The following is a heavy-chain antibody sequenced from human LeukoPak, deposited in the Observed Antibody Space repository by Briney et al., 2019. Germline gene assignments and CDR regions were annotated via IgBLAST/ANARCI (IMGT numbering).Heavy chain of an antibody. CDR2: ITSSSNTV. CDR3: ARLLSGWYLADY. V-gene: IGHV3-48*01. J-gene: IGHJ4*02. Sequence: TGGSLRLSCAASGFTFSNYNMFWARQAPGKGLEWVSYITSSSNTVHYADSVKGRFTPSRDNAKSSLYLQMNSLRAEDTAIYYCARLLSGWYLADYWGQGTLVTVSS. CDR1: GFTFSNYN. D-gene: IGHD6-19*01.